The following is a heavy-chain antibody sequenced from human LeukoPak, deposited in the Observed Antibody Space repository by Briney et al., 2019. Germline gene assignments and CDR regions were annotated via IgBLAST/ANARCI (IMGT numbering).Heavy chain of an antibody. CDR1: GYTYINYW. CDR2: IYPDDSDI. CDR3: ARPGRGDFVADS. J-gene: IGHJ4*02. Sequence: GESLKISCKGSGYTYINYWIGWVRQMPGKGLEWMGFIYPDDSDIRYSPSFQGQVTISADKSISTAYLQWSSLKASDTAMYYCARPGRGDFVADSWGQGTLVTVSS. V-gene: IGHV5-51*01. D-gene: IGHD4-17*01.